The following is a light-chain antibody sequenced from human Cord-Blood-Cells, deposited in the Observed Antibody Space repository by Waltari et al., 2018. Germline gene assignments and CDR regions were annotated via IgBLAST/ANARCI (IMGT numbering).Light chain of an antibody. J-gene: IGLJ3*02. V-gene: IGLV2-11*01. CDR1: SSDVGGYNY. CDR2: DVS. Sequence: QSALTQPRSVSGSPGQPVTIPCTGTSSDVGGYNYDSWYQQHPGKAPKLMIYDVSKRPSGVPDRFSGSKSGNTASLTISGLQAEDEADYYCCSYAGSYTWVFGGGTKLTVL. CDR3: CSYAGSYTWV.